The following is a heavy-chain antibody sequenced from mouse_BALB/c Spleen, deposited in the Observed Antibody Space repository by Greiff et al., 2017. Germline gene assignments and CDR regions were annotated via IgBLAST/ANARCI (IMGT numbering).Heavy chain of an antibody. CDR2: ISSGGST. V-gene: IGHV5-6-5*01. CDR3: ARVSKDYAMDY. CDR1: GFTFSSYA. J-gene: IGHJ4*01. Sequence: EVNVVESGGGLVKPGGSLKLSCAASGFTFSSYAMSWVRQTPEKRLEWVASISSGGSTYYPDSVKGRFTISRDNARNILYLQMSSLRSEDTAMYYCARVSKDYAMDYWGQGTSVTVSS.